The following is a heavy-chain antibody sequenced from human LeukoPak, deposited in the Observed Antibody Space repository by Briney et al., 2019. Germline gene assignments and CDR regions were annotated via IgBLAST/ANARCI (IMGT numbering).Heavy chain of an antibody. CDR1: VGTFSSYA. CDR3: ARDTDYYGSGSYYIFDY. D-gene: IGHD3-10*01. V-gene: IGHV1-69*13. CDR2: IIPIFGTA. Sequence: ASVKVSCKASVGTFSSYAISWVRQAPGQGLEWMGGIIPIFGTANYAQKFQGRVTITADESTSTAYMELSSLRSEDTAVYYCARDTDYYGSGSYYIFDYWGQGTLVTVSS. J-gene: IGHJ4*02.